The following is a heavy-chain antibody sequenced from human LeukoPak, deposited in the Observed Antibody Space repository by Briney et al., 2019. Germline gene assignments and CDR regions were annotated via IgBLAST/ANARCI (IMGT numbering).Heavy chain of an antibody. CDR3: ARDWVYKIDY. V-gene: IGHV3-74*01. Sequence: PGGSLRLSCAASGFTFNNYGMHWVRRTPGKGLVWVSRISHDGFISYADSVKGRFTISRDNAKNTLILQMNSLRAEDTAVYYCARDWVYKIDYWGRGTLVTVSS. J-gene: IGHJ4*02. CDR2: ISHDGFI. D-gene: IGHD5-24*01. CDR1: GFTFNNYG.